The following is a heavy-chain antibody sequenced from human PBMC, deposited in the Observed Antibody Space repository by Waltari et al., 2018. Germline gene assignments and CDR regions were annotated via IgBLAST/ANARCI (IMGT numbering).Heavy chain of an antibody. J-gene: IGHJ4*02. V-gene: IGHV3-7*01. Sequence: QLVESGGGWVQPGESLRLSCAAAGFSFSGSWMNWVRQAPGKGLEWVSKIKADGNEKYYVDSVRGRFTISRDNVKKSVNLQMNSLRVEDTAVYYCVRDWGTGWLWGQGTLVTVSS. CDR3: VRDWGTGWL. D-gene: IGHD6-19*01. CDR2: IKADGNEK. CDR1: GFSFSGSW.